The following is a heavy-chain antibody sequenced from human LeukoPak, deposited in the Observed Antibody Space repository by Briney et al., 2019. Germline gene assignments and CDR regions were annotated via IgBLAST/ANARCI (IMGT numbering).Heavy chain of an antibody. Sequence: GASVKVSCKASGGTFSSYAISWVRQAPGQGLEWMGGIIPIFGTANYAQKFQGRVTITADESTSTAYMELSSLRSEDTAVYYCAAHGNYYDSSGYWDYWGQGTLVTVSS. V-gene: IGHV1-69*13. CDR3: AAHGNYYDSSGYWDY. CDR1: GGTFSSYA. D-gene: IGHD3-22*01. J-gene: IGHJ4*02. CDR2: IIPIFGTA.